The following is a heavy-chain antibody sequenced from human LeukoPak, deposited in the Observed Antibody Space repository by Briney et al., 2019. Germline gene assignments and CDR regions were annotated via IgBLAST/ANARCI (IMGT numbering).Heavy chain of an antibody. Sequence: SETLSLTSTVSGGSISSGDYYWSWIRQPPGKGLEWIGYIYYSGSTYYNPSLKSRVTISVDTSKNQFSLKLSSVTAADTAVYYCARGLLWFGELFLYFDYWGQGTLVTVSS. CDR3: ARGLLWFGELFLYFDY. CDR1: GGSISSGDYY. CDR2: IYYSGST. D-gene: IGHD3-10*01. J-gene: IGHJ4*02. V-gene: IGHV4-30-4*01.